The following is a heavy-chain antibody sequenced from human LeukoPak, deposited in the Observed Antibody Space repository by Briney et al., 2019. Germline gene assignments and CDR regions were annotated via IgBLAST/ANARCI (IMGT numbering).Heavy chain of an antibody. CDR2: MSPSGSP. CDR3: ARGRQDVNMIVVVMAGVSYYLDV. J-gene: IGHJ6*03. Sequence: SETLSLTCAVYGGSFSDYYWTWIRQTPGKGLEWIGDMSPSGSPNYNPSLKSRVTISVDTSKNQFSLKLRSVTAADTAVYYCARGRQDVNMIVVVMAGVSYYLDVWGKGTTVTGS. V-gene: IGHV4-34*01. D-gene: IGHD3-22*01. CDR1: GGSFSDYY.